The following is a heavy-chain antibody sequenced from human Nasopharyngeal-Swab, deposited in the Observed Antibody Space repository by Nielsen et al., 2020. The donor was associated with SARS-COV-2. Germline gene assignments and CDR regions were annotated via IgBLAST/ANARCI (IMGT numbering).Heavy chain of an antibody. V-gene: IGHV3-21*01. CDR3: ARADSSSWSTNYGVDV. D-gene: IGHD6-13*01. Sequence: GESLKISCAASGFTFSSYSMNWVRQAPGKGLEWVSSIIGSSSYIYYADSVKGQFTISRDNAKNSLYLQMDSLRAEDTAVYYCARADSSSWSTNYGVDVWGQGTTVTVSS. CDR1: GFTFSSYS. CDR2: IIGSSSYI. J-gene: IGHJ6*02.